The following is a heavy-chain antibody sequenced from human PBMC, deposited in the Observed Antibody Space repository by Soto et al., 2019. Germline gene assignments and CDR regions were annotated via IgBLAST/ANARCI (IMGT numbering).Heavy chain of an antibody. V-gene: IGHV6-1*01. CDR2: TYYRSKWYN. CDR3: ARDSMDIVVVPAAIRGGMDV. J-gene: IGHJ6*01. Sequence: PSQTLSLTCAISGDRFSSNSAAWNWIRQSPSRGLEWLGRTYYRSKWYNDYAVSVKSRITINPDTSKNQFSLQLNSVTPEDTAVYYCARDSMDIVVVPAAIRGGMDVWGHETKVTV. D-gene: IGHD2-2*02. CDR1: GDRFSSNSAA.